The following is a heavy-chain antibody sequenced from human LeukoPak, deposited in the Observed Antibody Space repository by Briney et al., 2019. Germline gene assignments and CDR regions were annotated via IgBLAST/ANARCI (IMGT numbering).Heavy chain of an antibody. Sequence: PGGSLRLSCAASGFSFSTYAMSWVRQAPGKGLEWVSGISGSGAGTFYADSVKGRFTISRDTSKNTLYLQMNSLRAEDTAVYYSAKDKGRLWFGDLDSWGQGTLVTVSS. CDR2: ISGSGAGT. J-gene: IGHJ4*02. D-gene: IGHD3-10*01. V-gene: IGHV3-23*01. CDR1: GFSFSTYA. CDR3: AKDKGRLWFGDLDS.